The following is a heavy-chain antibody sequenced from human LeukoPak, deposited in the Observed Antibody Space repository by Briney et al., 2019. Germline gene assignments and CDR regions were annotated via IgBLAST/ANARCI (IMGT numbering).Heavy chain of an antibody. D-gene: IGHD3-10*01. Sequence: GGSLTHSCSASGLIVSSNYMSWGRQAPGKGLEWVSALYSGGSIYYADSVKGRFTISRDNSKNMLYLQMNSLRAEDTAVYYCARDSSRGLYYFDHWGQGTLVTVSS. J-gene: IGHJ4*02. V-gene: IGHV3-53*01. CDR2: LYSGGSI. CDR3: ARDSSRGLYYFDH. CDR1: GLIVSSNY.